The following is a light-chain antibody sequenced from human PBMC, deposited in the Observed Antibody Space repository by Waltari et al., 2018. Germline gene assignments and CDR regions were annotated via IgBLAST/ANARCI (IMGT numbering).Light chain of an antibody. CDR3: MIWHNSARDVV. V-gene: IGLV5-45*02. Sequence: QAVLTQPSSLSASPGASASLTCTLRSDINVDNYRIYWYQQKPGSPPQYLLKYKSDSDKQKGHGVPSRFSGAKDASANAGSLLISGLQSEDEADYYCMIWHNSARDVVFGGGTKLTVL. CDR2: YKSDSDK. J-gene: IGLJ2*01. CDR1: SDINVDNYR.